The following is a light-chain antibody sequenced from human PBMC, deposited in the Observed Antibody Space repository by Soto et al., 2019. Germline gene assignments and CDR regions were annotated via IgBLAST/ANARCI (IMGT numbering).Light chain of an antibody. V-gene: IGKV3-11*01. CDR1: QGVGRF. Sequence: EIVLTQSPATLSLSPGERAALSCRASQGVGRFLAWYQQKPGQAPRLLIYDASNRATGTPARFSGSGSVTDFTLAIDNLEPEDFAVYYCQQRGGWPLTFGGGTKV. CDR2: DAS. CDR3: QQRGGWPLT. J-gene: IGKJ4*01.